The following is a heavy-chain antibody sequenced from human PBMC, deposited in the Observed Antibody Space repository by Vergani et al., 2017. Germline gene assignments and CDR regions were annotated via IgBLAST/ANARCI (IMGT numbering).Heavy chain of an antibody. Sequence: QVQLVESGGGLVKPGGSLRLSCAASGFTFSDYYMSWIRQAPGKGLEWVSYISSSSSYTNYAVSVKGRFTISRDNAKNSLYLQMNSLRAEDTAVYYCARNGATRFSRFDPWGQGTLVTVSS. J-gene: IGHJ5*02. CDR3: ARNGATRFSRFDP. D-gene: IGHD1-26*01. CDR2: ISSSSSYT. CDR1: GFTFSDYY. V-gene: IGHV3-11*05.